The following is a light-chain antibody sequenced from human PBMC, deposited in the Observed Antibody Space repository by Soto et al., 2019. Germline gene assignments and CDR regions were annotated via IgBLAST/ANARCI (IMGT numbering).Light chain of an antibody. Sequence: QSVLTQPPSVSAAPGQKVTISCSGNSSNVGSHYVSWYQILPGTAPKVLIYDNTKRPSGIPDRFSGSQSGTSATLDITGLQTEDGADYYCAPWDGSLDVVLFGGGTKLTVL. J-gene: IGLJ2*01. CDR3: APWDGSLDVVL. CDR1: SSNVGSHY. CDR2: DNT. V-gene: IGLV1-51*01.